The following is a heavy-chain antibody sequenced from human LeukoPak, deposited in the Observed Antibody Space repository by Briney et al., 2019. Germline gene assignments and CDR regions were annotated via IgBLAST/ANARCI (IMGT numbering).Heavy chain of an antibody. V-gene: IGHV4-61*08. CDR2: IYYSGST. CDR3: ARTDYGGLSYYFGY. J-gene: IGHJ4*02. CDR1: GGSVSSGGYY. Sequence: PSETLSLTCTVSGGSVSSGGYYWSWIRQPPGKGLEWIGYIYYSGSTNYNPSLKSRVTISVDTSKNQFSLKLSSVTAADTAVYYCARTDYGGLSYYFGYWGQGTLVTVSS. D-gene: IGHD4/OR15-4a*01.